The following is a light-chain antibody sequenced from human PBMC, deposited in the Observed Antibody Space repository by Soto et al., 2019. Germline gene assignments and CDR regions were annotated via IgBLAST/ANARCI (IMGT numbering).Light chain of an antibody. J-gene: IGLJ2*01. CDR1: SSDVGGYNY. CDR2: EVS. CDR3: SSYTISSTLLV. V-gene: IGLV2-14*01. Sequence: QSALTQPASVSGSPGQSITISCTGTSSDVGGYNYVSWYQQHPGKAPKLMIYEVSNRPSGVSNRFSGSKSGNTASLTISGLQAEDEADYYCSSYTISSTLLVFGGGTKLTV.